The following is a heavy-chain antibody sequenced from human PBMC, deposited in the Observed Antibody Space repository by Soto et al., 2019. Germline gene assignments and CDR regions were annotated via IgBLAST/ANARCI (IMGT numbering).Heavy chain of an antibody. J-gene: IGHJ4*02. D-gene: IGHD6-19*01. CDR2: ISGGGGRT. V-gene: IGHV3-23*01. CDR1: GFTFSSYA. CDR3: AKGSGYSSGWYEGNFDY. Sequence: EVQLLESGGGLVQPGGSLRLSCAVSGFTFSSYAMTWVRQAPGKGLEWVSGISGGGGRTYYADSMKGRFTISRDNSKNALYLQMNSLRADDTALYYCAKGSGYSSGWYEGNFDYWGQGTLVTVSS.